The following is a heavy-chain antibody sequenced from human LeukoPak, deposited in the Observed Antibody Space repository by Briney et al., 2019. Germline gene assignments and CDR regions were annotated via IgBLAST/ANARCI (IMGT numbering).Heavy chain of an antibody. J-gene: IGHJ4*02. V-gene: IGHV3-53*01. CDR1: GFTFSTYA. D-gene: IGHD1-14*01. Sequence: GSLRLSCAPSGFTFSTYAMHWVRQAPGKGLEWVSVLYSDGNTKYADSVQGRFTISRDNSKNTLYLEMNSLSPDDTAVYYCARGVEPLAANTLAYWGQGTLVTVSS. CDR3: ARGVEPLAANTLAY. CDR2: LYSDGNT.